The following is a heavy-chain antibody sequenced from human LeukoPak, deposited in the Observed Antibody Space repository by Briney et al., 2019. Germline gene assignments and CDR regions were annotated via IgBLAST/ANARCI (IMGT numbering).Heavy chain of an antibody. V-gene: IGHV1-69*05. CDR1: GGTFSSYA. D-gene: IGHD2-8*01. CDR2: IIPIFGTA. CDR3: ADSTGGDCTNGVCYGSWFDP. J-gene: IGHJ5*02. Sequence: SVKVSCKASGGTFSSYAISWVRQAPGQGLEWMGGIIPIFGTANYAQKFQGRVTITTDKSTSTAYMELSSLRSEDTAVYYCADSTGGDCTNGVCYGSWFDPWGQGTLVTVSS.